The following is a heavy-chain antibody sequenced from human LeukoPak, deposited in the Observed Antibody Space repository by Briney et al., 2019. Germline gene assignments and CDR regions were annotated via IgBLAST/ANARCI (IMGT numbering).Heavy chain of an antibody. D-gene: IGHD3-22*01. Sequence: GRSLRLSCAASGFTFDDYAMHWVRQAPGKGLEWVSGISWNSGSIGYADSVKGRFTISRDNAKNSLYLQMNSLRAEDTALYYCAKGAYDSSGYPLFDYWGQGTLVTVSS. CDR3: AKGAYDSSGYPLFDY. J-gene: IGHJ4*02. CDR2: ISWNSGSI. V-gene: IGHV3-9*01. CDR1: GFTFDDYA.